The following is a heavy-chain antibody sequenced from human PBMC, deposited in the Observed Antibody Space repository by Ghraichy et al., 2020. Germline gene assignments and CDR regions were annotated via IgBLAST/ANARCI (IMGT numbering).Heavy chain of an antibody. CDR3: ARDGTTLRFDY. Sequence: GGSLRLSCAASGLAFSSYAMSWVRQAPGKGLEWVSAISDSGTETYYADSVQGRFTISRDNSKNTLYLQMNSLRAEDTALYYCARDGTTLRFDYWGQGTLVTVSS. V-gene: IGHV3-23*01. J-gene: IGHJ4*02. CDR2: ISDSGTET. CDR1: GLAFSSYA. D-gene: IGHD4-17*01.